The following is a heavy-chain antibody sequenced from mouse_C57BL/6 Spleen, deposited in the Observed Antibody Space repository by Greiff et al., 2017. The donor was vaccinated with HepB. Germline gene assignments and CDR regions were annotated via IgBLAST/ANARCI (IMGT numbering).Heavy chain of an antibody. D-gene: IGHD1-1*01. J-gene: IGHJ4*01. Sequence: EVKLVESGGDLVMPGGSLKLACAASGFTFSSYGMSWFRQTPDTRLEWVATISSGGSYSYYADSVKGRFTISRDNAKKTLYLQMSSLKSEDPAMYYRASQGINGHAMDYWGQGTSVTVCS. CDR3: ASQGINGHAMDY. CDR2: ISSGGSYS. CDR1: GFTFSSYG. V-gene: IGHV5-6*01.